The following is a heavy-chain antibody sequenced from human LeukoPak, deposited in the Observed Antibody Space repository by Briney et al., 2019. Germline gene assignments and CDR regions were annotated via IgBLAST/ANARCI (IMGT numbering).Heavy chain of an antibody. CDR2: ISAGSST. CDR1: GFTFSSYA. CDR3: AKGGSTSPNGINDY. Sequence: PGGSLRLSCAASGFTFSSYAMSWVRQAPGKGLEWVSAISAGSSTYYADSVKGRFTISRDNSKNTLYLQVNSLRAEDTAVYYCAKGGSTSPNGINDYWGQGTLVTVSS. V-gene: IGHV3-23*01. J-gene: IGHJ4*02. D-gene: IGHD2-2*01.